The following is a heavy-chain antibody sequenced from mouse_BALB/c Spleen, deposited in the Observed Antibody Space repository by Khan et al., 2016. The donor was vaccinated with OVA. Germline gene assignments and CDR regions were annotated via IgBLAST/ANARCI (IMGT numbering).Heavy chain of an antibody. CDR3: AREEALYYFDY. J-gene: IGHJ2*01. CDR2: IYPGTDNT. CDR1: GYIFTSYW. Sequence: QVQLKESGAELVRPGTSVKLSCKASGYIFTSYWIHRVKQRSGQGLEWIARIYPGTDNTYYSEKFKDKATLTADKSSSTAYLQLSSLKSEDSAVFFCAREEALYYFDYWGQGTTLTVSS. D-gene: IGHD3-2*02. V-gene: IGHV1-76*01.